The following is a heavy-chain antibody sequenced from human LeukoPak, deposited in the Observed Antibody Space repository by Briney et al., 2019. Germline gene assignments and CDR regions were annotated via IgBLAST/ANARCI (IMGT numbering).Heavy chain of an antibody. CDR3: ARGDRYYDFWSGYSLGYYYGMDV. Sequence: ASVKVSCKASGYTFTSYDTNWVRQATGQGLEWMGWMNPNSGNTGYAQKFQGRVTMTRNTSISTAYMELSSLRSEDTAVYYCARGDRYYDFWSGYSLGYYYGMDVWGQGTTVTVSS. V-gene: IGHV1-8*01. J-gene: IGHJ6*02. D-gene: IGHD3-3*01. CDR1: GYTFTSYD. CDR2: MNPNSGNT.